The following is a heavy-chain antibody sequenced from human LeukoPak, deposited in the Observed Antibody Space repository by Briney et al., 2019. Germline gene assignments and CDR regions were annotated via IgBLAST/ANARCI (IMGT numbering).Heavy chain of an antibody. D-gene: IGHD7-27*01. CDR3: ARDRNWGRGYFDL. J-gene: IGHJ2*01. CDR2: IFTTGST. CDR1: GGSISKDY. V-gene: IGHV4-4*07. Sequence: SETLSLTCTVSGGSISKDYWSWIRQPAGKPLEWIGHIFTTGSTSYNPSLRTRVTISEDSSKDQFSLNLKSVTAADTAVYYCARDRNWGRGYFDLWGRGTLVIVSS.